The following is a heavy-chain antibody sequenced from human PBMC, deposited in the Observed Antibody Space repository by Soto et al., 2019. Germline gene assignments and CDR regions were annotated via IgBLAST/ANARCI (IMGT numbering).Heavy chain of an antibody. Sequence: SETLSLTCTVSGGSISSGGYYWSWIRQHPGKGLEWIGYIYYSGSTYYNPSLKSRVTISVDTSKNQFSLKLSSVTAADTAVYYCAREGGSGSYYGYYFDYWGQGTLVTVSS. CDR2: IYYSGST. CDR3: AREGGSGSYYGYYFDY. CDR1: GGSISSGGYY. J-gene: IGHJ4*02. D-gene: IGHD3-10*01. V-gene: IGHV4-31*03.